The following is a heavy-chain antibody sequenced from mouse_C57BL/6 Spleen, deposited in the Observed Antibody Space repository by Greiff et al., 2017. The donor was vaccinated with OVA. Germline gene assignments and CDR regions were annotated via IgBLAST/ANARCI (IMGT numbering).Heavy chain of an antibody. D-gene: IGHD1-1*01. CDR2: INPNYGTT. CDR1: GYSFTDYN. J-gene: IGHJ1*03. CDR3: ARGDYYYGSSYVWYFDV. Sequence: EVQLQQSGPELVKPGASVKISCKASGYSFTDYNMNWVKQSNGKSLEWIGVINPNYGTTSYNQKFKGKATLTVDQSSSTAYMQLNSLTSEDAAVYYGARGDYYYGSSYVWYFDVWGTGTTVTVSS. V-gene: IGHV1-39*01.